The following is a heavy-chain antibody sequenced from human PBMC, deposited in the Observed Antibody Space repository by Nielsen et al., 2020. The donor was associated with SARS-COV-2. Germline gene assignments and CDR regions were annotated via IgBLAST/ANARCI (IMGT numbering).Heavy chain of an antibody. CDR3: VIVTAALAFDP. D-gene: IGHD3-16*02. J-gene: IGHJ5*02. CDR2: INPSGGST. V-gene: IGHV1-46*01. Sequence: ASVKVSCKASGYTFTSYYMHWVRQAPGQGLEWVGVINPSGGSTSYAQKFQGRVTFTTDTSAATAFMELTSLKSEDTAVYFCVIVTAALAFDPWGQGSLVTVSS. CDR1: GYTFTSYY.